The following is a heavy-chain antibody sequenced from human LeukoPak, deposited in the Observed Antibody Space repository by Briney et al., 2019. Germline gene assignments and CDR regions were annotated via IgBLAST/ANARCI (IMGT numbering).Heavy chain of an antibody. J-gene: IGHJ4*02. D-gene: IGHD3-3*01. V-gene: IGHV1-69*05. CDR3: ARVETYYDFWSGYSALGYFDY. CDR2: IIPIFGTA. Sequence: SVKVSCKASGGTFSSYAISWVRQAPGQGLEWMGGIIPIFGTANYAQKFQGRVTITTDESTSTAYMELSSLRSEDTAVYYCARVETYYDFWSGYSALGYFDYWGQGTLVTVSS. CDR1: GGTFSSYA.